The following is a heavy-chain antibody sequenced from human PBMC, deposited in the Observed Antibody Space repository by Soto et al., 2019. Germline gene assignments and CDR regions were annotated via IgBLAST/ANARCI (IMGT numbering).Heavy chain of an antibody. Sequence: SETLYLTCTVSGGSVSSGSYCWSWIRQPPGKGLEWIGYIYYSGSTNYNPSLKSRVTISVDTSKNQFSLKLSSVTAADTAVYYCARESANCSSTSCYPHFDYWGQGTLVTVSS. J-gene: IGHJ4*02. CDR1: GGSVSSGSYC. CDR2: IYYSGST. D-gene: IGHD2-2*01. V-gene: IGHV4-61*01. CDR3: ARESANCSSTSCYPHFDY.